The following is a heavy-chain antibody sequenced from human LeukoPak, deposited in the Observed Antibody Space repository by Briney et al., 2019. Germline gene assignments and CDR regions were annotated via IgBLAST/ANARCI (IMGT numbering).Heavy chain of an antibody. V-gene: IGHV4-59*01. D-gene: IGHD4-23*01. CDR2: IYYSGST. Sequence: SETLSPTCTVSGGSISSYYWSWIRQPPGKGLEWIGYIYYSGSTNYNPSLKSRVTISVDTSKNQFSLKLSSVTAADTAVYYCARSDYGGNLDYWGQGTLVTVSS. CDR3: ARSDYGGNLDY. J-gene: IGHJ4*02. CDR1: GGSISSYY.